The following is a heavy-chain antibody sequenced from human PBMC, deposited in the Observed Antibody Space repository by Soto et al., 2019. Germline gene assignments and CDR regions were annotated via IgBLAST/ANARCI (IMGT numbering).Heavy chain of an antibody. CDR1: GFTFSSYG. J-gene: IGHJ4*02. Sequence: QVQLVESGGGVVQPGRSLRLSCAASGFTFSSYGMHWVRQAPGKGLEWVAVIWYDGSNKYYADSVKGRFTISRDNSKNTLYLQMNSLRAEDTAVYYCARDGRYGGPLDYWGQGTLVTVSS. V-gene: IGHV3-33*01. D-gene: IGHD4-17*01. CDR3: ARDGRYGGPLDY. CDR2: IWYDGSNK.